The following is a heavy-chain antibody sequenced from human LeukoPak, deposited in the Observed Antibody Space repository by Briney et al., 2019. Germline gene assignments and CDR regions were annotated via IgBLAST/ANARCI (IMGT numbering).Heavy chain of an antibody. V-gene: IGHV1-2*02. CDR2: INPNSGGT. CDR1: GYTFTGYY. Sequence: ASVKVSCKASGYTFTGYYMHWVRQAPGQGLEWMGCINPNSGGTNYAQKFQGRVTMTRDMSISTAYMELSRLRSDDTAVYYCARDYGDYALDYWGQGTLVTVSS. D-gene: IGHD4-17*01. J-gene: IGHJ4*02. CDR3: ARDYGDYALDY.